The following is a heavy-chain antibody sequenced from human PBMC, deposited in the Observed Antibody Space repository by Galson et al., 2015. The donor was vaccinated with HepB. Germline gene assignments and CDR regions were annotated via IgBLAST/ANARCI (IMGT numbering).Heavy chain of an antibody. D-gene: IGHD6-19*01. Sequence: SVKVSCKASGYTFTTYDMNWVRQAPGQGLEWMGCINTKTGKPTFAQGFPGRFVFSSDTSVSTAFLQMASLKPEDTGVYYCARVRQWPDYWGQGTLVTVSS. CDR1: GYTFTTYD. CDR2: INTKTGKP. V-gene: IGHV7-4-1*01. CDR3: ARVRQWPDY. J-gene: IGHJ4*02.